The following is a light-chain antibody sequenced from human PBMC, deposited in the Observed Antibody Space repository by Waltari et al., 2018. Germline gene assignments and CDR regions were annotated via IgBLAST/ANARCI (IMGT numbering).Light chain of an antibody. CDR1: SSDVGFYNY. CDR2: DVS. CDR3: NSYTGSSSWV. Sequence: QSALTQPASVSGSPGQSITISCTGTSSDVGFYNYVSWYQPHPGKAPKLISYDVSERPSGVSDRFAGSKSGNAASLTISGLQAEDEADYYCNSYTGSSSWVFGGGTKLTVL. J-gene: IGLJ3*02. V-gene: IGLV2-14*01.